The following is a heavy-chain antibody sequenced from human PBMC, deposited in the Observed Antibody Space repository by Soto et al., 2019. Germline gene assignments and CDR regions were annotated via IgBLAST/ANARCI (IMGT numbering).Heavy chain of an antibody. Sequence: QVQLQESGPGLVKPSQTLSLTCTVSGGSISSGGYYWSXXRQHPGKGLEWIGYIYYSGSTYYNPSLKSRVTISVDTSKNQFSLKLSSVTAADTAVYYCARARRGDIVVVPAAPGGYYYYMDVWGKGTTVTVSS. CDR1: GGSISSGGYY. D-gene: IGHD2-2*01. V-gene: IGHV4-31*03. CDR3: ARARRGDIVVVPAAPGGYYYYMDV. CDR2: IYYSGST. J-gene: IGHJ6*03.